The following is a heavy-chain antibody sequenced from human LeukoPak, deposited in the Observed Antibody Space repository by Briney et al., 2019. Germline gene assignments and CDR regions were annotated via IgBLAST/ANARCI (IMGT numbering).Heavy chain of an antibody. D-gene: IGHD6-19*01. CDR1: GYTFTSYY. J-gene: IGHJ3*02. CDR2: INPSGGST. CDR3: ARSFNSGWYGLDAFDI. V-gene: IGHV1-46*01. Sequence: GASVKVSCKASGYTFTSYYMHWVRQAPGQGLEWMGIINPSGGSTSYAQKFQGRVTMTTDTSTSTAYMELSSLRSEDTAVYYCARSFNSGWYGLDAFDIWGQGTMVTVSS.